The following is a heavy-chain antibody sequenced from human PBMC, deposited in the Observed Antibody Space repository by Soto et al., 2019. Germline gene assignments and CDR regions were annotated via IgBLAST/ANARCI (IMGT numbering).Heavy chain of an antibody. CDR2: ISSSSSYI. D-gene: IGHD2-15*01. CDR1: GFTFSSYS. J-gene: IGHJ6*02. CDR3: AREVENYYYYGMDV. Sequence: GGSLSLSCAASGFTFSSYSMNWVRQAPGKGLEWVSSISSSSSYIYYADSVKGRFTISRDNAKNSLYLQMNSLRAEDTAVYYCAREVENYYYYGMDVWGQGTTVTVSS. V-gene: IGHV3-21*01.